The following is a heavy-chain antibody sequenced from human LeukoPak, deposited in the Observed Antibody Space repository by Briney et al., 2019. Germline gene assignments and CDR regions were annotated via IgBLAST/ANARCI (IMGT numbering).Heavy chain of an antibody. CDR1: GFTFSDYY. CDR3: ARDLSEEYYYDSSGYGWFDP. CDR2: ISSSGSTI. V-gene: IGHV3-11*01. Sequence: GGSLRLSCAASGFTFSDYYMSWIRQAPGKGLEWVSYISSSGSTIYYADSVKGRFTISRDNAKSSLYLQMNSLRAEDTAVYYCARDLSEEYYYDSSGYGWFDPWGQGTLVTVSS. D-gene: IGHD3-22*01. J-gene: IGHJ5*02.